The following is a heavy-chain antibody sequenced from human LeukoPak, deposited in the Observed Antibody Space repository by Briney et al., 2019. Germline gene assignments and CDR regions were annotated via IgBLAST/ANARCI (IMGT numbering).Heavy chain of an antibody. CDR1: GYTFTGYY. CDR3: ARVGSASSGYHSFDY. D-gene: IGHD3-22*01. V-gene: IGHV1-2*06. CDR2: INPNSGGT. Sequence: ASVKVSCKASGYTFTGYYMHWVRQAPGQGLEWMGRINPNSGGTNYGQKFQGRVTMTRDTSISTAYMELSRLRSDDTAVYYCARVGSASSGYHSFDYWGQGTLVTVSS. J-gene: IGHJ4*02.